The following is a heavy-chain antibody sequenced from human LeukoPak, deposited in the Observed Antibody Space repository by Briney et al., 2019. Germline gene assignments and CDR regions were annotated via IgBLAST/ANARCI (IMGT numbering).Heavy chain of an antibody. CDR3: AKDWEVASAGYYFDY. CDR1: GFTFSNYA. V-gene: IGHV3-30*18. CDR2: ISYHGSNK. Sequence: GGSLRLSCAASGFTFSNYAMHWVRQAPGKGLEWVAVISYHGSNKYYIDSVKGRFTISRDNSKNTLYLQMYSLRAEDTAVYYCAKDWEVASAGYYFDYWGQGTLVTVSS. D-gene: IGHD6-13*01. J-gene: IGHJ4*02.